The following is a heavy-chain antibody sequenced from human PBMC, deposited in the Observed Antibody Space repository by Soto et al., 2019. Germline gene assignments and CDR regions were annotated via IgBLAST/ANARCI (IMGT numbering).Heavy chain of an antibody. CDR2: ITYEGRNK. J-gene: IGHJ6*02. D-gene: IGHD6-6*01. CDR1: GFIFADYG. V-gene: IGHV3-30*03. Sequence: QSGGSLRLSCAASGFIFADYGMHWVRQAPGKGLEWVALITYEGRNKYYADAVKGRFTISRDNAKTSLYLQMNSLRAEDTAVYYCASSSSSHYYYGMDVWGQGTTVTVSS. CDR3: ASSSSSHYYYGMDV.